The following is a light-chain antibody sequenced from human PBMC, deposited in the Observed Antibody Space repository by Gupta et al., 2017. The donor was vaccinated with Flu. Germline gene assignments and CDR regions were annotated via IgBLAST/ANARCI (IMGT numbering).Light chain of an antibody. Sequence: SSVLTQPPSVSVAPGQTARITCGGNNIGSKSVHWYQQKPGQAPVLVVYEDSDRSSGIPERFSGSNSGTTATLNITRVEAGDEADYYCQAWDTTRDNGVFGAGTKVTVL. CDR1: NIGSKS. CDR3: QAWDTTRDNGV. V-gene: IGLV3-21*02. CDR2: EDS. J-gene: IGLJ1*01.